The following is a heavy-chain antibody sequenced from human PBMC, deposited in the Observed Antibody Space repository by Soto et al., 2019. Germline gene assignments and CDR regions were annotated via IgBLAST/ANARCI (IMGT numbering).Heavy chain of an antibody. V-gene: IGHV1-18*01. CDR3: ARSEGYCSGGSCLTPKLPMDV. Sequence: GASVKVSCKASGYTFTSYGISWVRQAPGQGLEWMGWISAYNGNTNYAQKLQGRVTMTTDTSTSTAYMELRGLRSDDTAVYYCARSEGYCSGGSCLTPKLPMDVWGQGTTVTSP. J-gene: IGHJ6*02. D-gene: IGHD2-15*01. CDR1: GYTFTSYG. CDR2: ISAYNGNT.